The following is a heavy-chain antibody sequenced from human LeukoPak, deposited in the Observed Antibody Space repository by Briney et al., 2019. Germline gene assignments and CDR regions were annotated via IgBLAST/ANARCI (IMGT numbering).Heavy chain of an antibody. CDR2: INHSGSP. J-gene: IGHJ6*03. Sequence: SETLSLTCAVYGGPFTDYSGYSWTWIRQPPGKGLEWIGEINHSGSPNYNPSLESRLTISVDTSKWQFSLKLNSVTAADAAVYHCARVRHDPLEYWYYIDLWGNGTMVTVSS. D-gene: IGHD2-8*02. V-gene: IGHV4-34*01. CDR3: ARVRHDPLEYWYYIDL. CDR1: GGPFTDYSGYS.